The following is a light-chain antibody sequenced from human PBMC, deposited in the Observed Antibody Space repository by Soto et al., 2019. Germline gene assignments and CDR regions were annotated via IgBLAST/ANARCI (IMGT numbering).Light chain of an antibody. CDR2: QAS. J-gene: IGKJ1*01. CDR3: QEYKTYSRT. V-gene: IGKV1-5*03. CDR1: HSISSW. Sequence: DIQMTQSPSTLSASVGDRVTITCRASHSISSWLAWFQQKPGKAPKLLIAQASYLESGVPSRFAGSESVTEFTLTISSLQPDDFATYYCQEYKTYSRTFGQGTKVEV.